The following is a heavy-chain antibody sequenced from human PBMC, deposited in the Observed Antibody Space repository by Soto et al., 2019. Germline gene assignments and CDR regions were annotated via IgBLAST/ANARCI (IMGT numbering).Heavy chain of an antibody. CDR1: GFTFSSYA. CDR2: ISYDGSNK. J-gene: IGHJ4*02. V-gene: IGHV3-30-3*01. D-gene: IGHD3-22*01. Sequence: GGSLRLSCAASGFTFSSYAMHWVRQAPGKGLEWVAVISYDGSNKYYADSVKGRSTISRDNSKNTLYLQMNSLRAEDTAVYYCARGAHYYDSSGYDYWGQGTLVTVSS. CDR3: ARGAHYYDSSGYDY.